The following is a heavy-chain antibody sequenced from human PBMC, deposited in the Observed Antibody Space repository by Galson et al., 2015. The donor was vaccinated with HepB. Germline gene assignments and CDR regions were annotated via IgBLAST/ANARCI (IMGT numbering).Heavy chain of an antibody. V-gene: IGHV4-4*07. J-gene: IGHJ4*02. CDR1: GGSISSYY. CDR2: IYSGGST. D-gene: IGHD6-19*01. Sequence: LTCTVSGGSISSYYWSWIRQPAGTGLEWIGRIYSGGSTNYNPSLKSRVTMSVDTSKNQFSLKLSSVTAADTAVYYCARERVAGGCDYWGQGTLVTVSS. CDR3: ARERVAGGCDY.